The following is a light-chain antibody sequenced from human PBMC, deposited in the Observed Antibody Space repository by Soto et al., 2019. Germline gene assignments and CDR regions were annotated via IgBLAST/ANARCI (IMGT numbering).Light chain of an antibody. CDR3: QQSYSAPLT. J-gene: IGKJ1*01. V-gene: IGKV1-39*01. CDR1: QNIFTY. Sequence: IQVTQSPSSLSASVGDRVTISCLASQNIFTYLNWYQQKPGKAPNLLIFAASTLRSGVPSRFSGSGSGTDFTLTISSLQREDFATYHCQQSYSAPLTFGQGPKVDIK. CDR2: AAS.